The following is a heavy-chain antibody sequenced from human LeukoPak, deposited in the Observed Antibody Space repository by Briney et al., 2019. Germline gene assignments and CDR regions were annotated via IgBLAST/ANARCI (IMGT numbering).Heavy chain of an antibody. CDR3: AKLGTSNSDWWFYFHY. V-gene: IGHV3-23*01. CDR1: GFTFSSSA. D-gene: IGHD2-8*02. Sequence: GGSLRLSCAASGFTFSSSAMSWVRQAPGKGLEWVSNISGSGSGGSTYYADSVKGRFTISRDNSKNTLYLQMNSLRAEDTAVYYCAKLGTSNSDWWFYFHYWGQGTLVTVSS. J-gene: IGHJ4*02. CDR2: ISGSGSGGST.